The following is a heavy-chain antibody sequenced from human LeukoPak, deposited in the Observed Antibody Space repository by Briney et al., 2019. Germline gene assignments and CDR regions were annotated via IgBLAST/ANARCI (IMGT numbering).Heavy chain of an antibody. V-gene: IGHV1-2*02. Sequence: ASVKVPCKASGYTFTGYYMHWVRQAPGQGLEWMGWINPNSGGTNYAQKFQGRVTMTRDTSISTAYMELSRLRSDDTAVYYCARAPFHLYQPGVPDYWGQGTLVTVSS. CDR3: ARAPFHLYQPGVPDY. J-gene: IGHJ4*02. CDR1: GYTFTGYY. D-gene: IGHD2-2*01. CDR2: INPNSGGT.